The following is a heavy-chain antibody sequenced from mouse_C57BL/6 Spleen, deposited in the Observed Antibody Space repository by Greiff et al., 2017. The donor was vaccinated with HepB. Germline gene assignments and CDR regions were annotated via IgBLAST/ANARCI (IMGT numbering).Heavy chain of an antibody. CDR3: ARGGYYGSSGYYFDY. CDR2: IDPEDGET. D-gene: IGHD1-1*01. V-gene: IGHV14-2*01. CDR1: GFNIKDYY. J-gene: IGHJ2*01. Sequence: EVQLQQSGAELVKPGASVKLSCTASGFNIKDYYMHWVKQRTEQGLEWIGRIDPEDGETKYAPNFQGKATITADTSSNTAYLQLSSLTSEDTAVYYCARGGYYGSSGYYFDYWGQGTTLTVSS.